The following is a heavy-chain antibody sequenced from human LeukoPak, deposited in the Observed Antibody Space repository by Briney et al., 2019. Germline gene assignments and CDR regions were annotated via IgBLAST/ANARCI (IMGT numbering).Heavy chain of an antibody. Sequence: GGSLRLSCAASGFTFSSYWMHWVRQAPGTGLVWVSRINSDGSSTSYADSVKGRFTISRDNAKNTLYLQMNSLRAEDTAVYYCARDPLTSVAGDYYYYGMDVWGQGTTVTVSS. CDR1: GFTFSSYW. CDR3: ARDPLTSVAGDYYYYGMDV. V-gene: IGHV3-74*01. J-gene: IGHJ6*02. D-gene: IGHD6-19*01. CDR2: INSDGSST.